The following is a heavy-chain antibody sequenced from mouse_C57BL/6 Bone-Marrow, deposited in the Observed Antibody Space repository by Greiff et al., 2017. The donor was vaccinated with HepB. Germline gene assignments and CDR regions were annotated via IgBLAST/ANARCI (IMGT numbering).Heavy chain of an antibody. V-gene: IGHV5-9*01. CDR1: GFTFSSYT. CDR2: ISGGGGNT. CDR3: ARRDYGSSSYAMDY. Sequence: VKLVESGGGLVKPGGSRKLSCAASGFTFSSYTMSWVRQTPEKRLEWVATISGGGGNTYYPDSVKGRFTISRDNAKNTLYLQMSSLRSEDTALYYCARRDYGSSSYAMDYWGQGTSVTVSS. D-gene: IGHD1-1*01. J-gene: IGHJ4*01.